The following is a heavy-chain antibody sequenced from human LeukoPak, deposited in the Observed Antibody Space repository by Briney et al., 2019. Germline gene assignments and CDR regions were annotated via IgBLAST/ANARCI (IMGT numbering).Heavy chain of an antibody. D-gene: IGHD3-10*01. V-gene: IGHV1-2*06. CDR3: VTYYYGSGSSPFDY. J-gene: IGHJ4*02. CDR2: INPNSGDT. Sequence: ASVKVSCKASGYTFTSYGISWVRQAPGQGLEWMGRINPNSGDTNYTQKFQGRVTMTRDTSISTAYMELNRLRSDDTAVYYCVTYYYGSGSSPFDYWGQGTLVTVSS. CDR1: GYTFTSYG.